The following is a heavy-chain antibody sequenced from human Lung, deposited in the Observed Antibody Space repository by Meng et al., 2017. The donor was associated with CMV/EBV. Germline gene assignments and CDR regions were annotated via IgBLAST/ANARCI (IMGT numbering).Heavy chain of an antibody. D-gene: IGHD3-22*01. CDR2: ISSDGSST. Sequence: ESLKISCAASGFTFSSYWMHWVRQAPGKGLVWVSRISSDGSSTIYADSVKGRFTISRDNAKNTLYLQMNSLRGEDTAVYYCARHRAYYDIDYWGQGTLVTVSS. V-gene: IGHV3-74*01. CDR3: ARHRAYYDIDY. CDR1: GFTFSSYW. J-gene: IGHJ4*02.